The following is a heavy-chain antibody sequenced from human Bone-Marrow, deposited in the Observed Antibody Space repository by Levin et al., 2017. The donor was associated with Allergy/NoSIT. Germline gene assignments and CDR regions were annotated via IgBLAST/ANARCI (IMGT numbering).Heavy chain of an antibody. D-gene: IGHD1-20*01. V-gene: IGHV3-7*01. CDR1: GFTFSDYA. CDR3: ARHNWYRFDY. Sequence: GESLKISCVASGFTFSDYAMTWVRQAPGKGLEWVANMGEDGADKYYVDSVKGRFTLSRDNAKKSLYLQMNNLSVDDTAVYYCARHNWYRFDYWGQGTLVTVSS. CDR2: MGEDGADK. J-gene: IGHJ4*02.